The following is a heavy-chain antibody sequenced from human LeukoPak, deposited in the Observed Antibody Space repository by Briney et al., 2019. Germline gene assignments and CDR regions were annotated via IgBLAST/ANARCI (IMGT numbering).Heavy chain of an antibody. CDR3: ARRLAVAGVGDS. CDR1: GFTLSDYL. Sequence: GGSLRLSCAVSGFTLSDYLMSWVRQAPGKGPEWVASIKPDGSETNYVDSVKGRFTISRDNAKNSLYLQLSALRAEDTAVYSCARRLAVAGVGDSWGQGTLVTVSS. D-gene: IGHD6-19*01. V-gene: IGHV3-7*01. CDR2: IKPDGSET. J-gene: IGHJ5*01.